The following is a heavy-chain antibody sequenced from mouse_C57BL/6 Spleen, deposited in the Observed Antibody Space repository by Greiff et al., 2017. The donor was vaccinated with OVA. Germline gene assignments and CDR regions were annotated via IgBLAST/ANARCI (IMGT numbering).Heavy chain of an antibody. D-gene: IGHD1-1*01. J-gene: IGHJ4*01. V-gene: IGHV2-9*01. CDR1: GFSLTSYG. CDR2: IWGGGST. Sequence: QVQLKQSGPGLVAPSQSLSITCTVSGFSLTSYGVDWVRQPPGKGLEWLGVIWGGGSTNYNSALMSRLSISKDNSKSQVFLKMNSLQTDDTAMYYCAKHTITTVVPWDGGAMDYWGQGTSVTVSS. CDR3: AKHTITTVVPWDGGAMDY.